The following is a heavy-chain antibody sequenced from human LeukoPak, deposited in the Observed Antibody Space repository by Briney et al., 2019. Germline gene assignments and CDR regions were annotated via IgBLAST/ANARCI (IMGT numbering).Heavy chain of an antibody. CDR2: TRQDGSEK. D-gene: IGHD6-13*01. V-gene: IGHV3-7*01. J-gene: IGHJ4*01. CDR3: ARDGTAAGLYFDL. Sequence: GGSLRLSCAASGFIFSDYWVNWVRQAPGKGLEWVASTRQDGSEKTYVDSVKGRFTISRDNTKSSLYLQMSSLTAEDTAVYYCARDGTAAGLYFDLWGQGTLVTVSS. CDR1: GFIFSDYW.